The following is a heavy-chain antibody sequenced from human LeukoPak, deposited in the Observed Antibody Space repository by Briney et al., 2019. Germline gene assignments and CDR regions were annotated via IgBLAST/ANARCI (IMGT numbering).Heavy chain of an antibody. J-gene: IGHJ4*02. CDR2: INHSGST. CDR3: ARELHSGSYNFDY. V-gene: IGHV4-34*01. D-gene: IGHD1-26*01. Sequence: GSLRLSCAASGFTVVTNYINWVRQPPGKGLEWIGEINHSGSTNYNPSLKSRVTISVDTSKNQFSLKLSSVTAADTAVYYCARELHSGSYNFDYWGQGTQVTVSS. CDR1: GFTVVTNY.